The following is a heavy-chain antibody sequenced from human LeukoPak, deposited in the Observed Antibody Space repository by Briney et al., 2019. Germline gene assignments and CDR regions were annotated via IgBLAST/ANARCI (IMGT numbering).Heavy chain of an antibody. J-gene: IGHJ4*02. D-gene: IGHD4-17*01. Sequence: PSETLSLTCTVSGGSISSYYWSWIRQPPGKGLEWIGYIYYSGSTNYNPSLKSRVTISVDTSKNQFSLKLSSVTAADKAVYYCARLSMTTVTIDYWGQGTLVTVSS. CDR2: IYYSGST. V-gene: IGHV4-59*08. CDR3: ARLSMTTVTIDY. CDR1: GGSISSYY.